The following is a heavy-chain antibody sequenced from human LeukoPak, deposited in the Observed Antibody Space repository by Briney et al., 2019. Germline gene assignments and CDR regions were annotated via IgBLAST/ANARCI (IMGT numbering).Heavy chain of an antibody. Sequence: PSXTLSLTCTVSSGSIRNYYWNWIRQPAGRGLEWIGRIYTSGSTNYNPSLKSRVTMSVDTSKNQFSLKLTSVTAADTAVYYCARSGYNSLFDYWGQGTLVTVSS. CDR1: SGSIRNYY. CDR2: IYTSGST. CDR3: ARSGYNSLFDY. J-gene: IGHJ4*02. D-gene: IGHD5-24*01. V-gene: IGHV4-4*07.